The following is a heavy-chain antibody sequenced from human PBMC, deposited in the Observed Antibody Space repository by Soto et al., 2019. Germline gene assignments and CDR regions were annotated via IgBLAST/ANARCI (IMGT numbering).Heavy chain of an antibody. V-gene: IGHV4-34*01. CDR2: IDHSGTT. J-gene: IGHJ5*02. D-gene: IGHD1-20*01. Sequence: SETLCLTCAVYGGSFSGYSWTWIRQPPGRGLEWIGEIDHSGTTNYNPSLKSRVTFSVDTSKNQFSLKVNSVTAADTAVYYCARRTTGGSHTFYNSFFAPWGQGTLVTVSS. CDR3: ARRTTGGSHTFYNSFFAP. CDR1: GGSFSGYS.